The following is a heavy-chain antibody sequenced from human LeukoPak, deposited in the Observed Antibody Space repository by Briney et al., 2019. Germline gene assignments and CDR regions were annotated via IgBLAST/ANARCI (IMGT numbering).Heavy chain of an antibody. CDR1: GYTLTELS. D-gene: IGHD2-2*01. CDR2: FDPEDSET. V-gene: IGHV1-24*01. J-gene: IGHJ6*02. CDR3: ASSEGYCSSTSCPIPDFYYYGMDV. Sequence: ASVKVSCKVSGYTLTELSMHWVRQAPGKGLEWMGGFDPEDSETIYAQKFQGRVTMTEDTSTDTAYMELSSLRSEDTAVYYCASSEGYCSSTSCPIPDFYYYGMDVWGQGTTVTVSS.